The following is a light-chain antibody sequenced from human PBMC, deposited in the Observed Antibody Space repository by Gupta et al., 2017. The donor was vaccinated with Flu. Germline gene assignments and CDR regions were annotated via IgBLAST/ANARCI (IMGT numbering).Light chain of an antibody. CDR1: SGSIASND. CDR2: EDN. CDR3: QYSDSNYRVV. J-gene: IGLJ2*01. V-gene: IGLV6-57*01. Sequence: NFMLTQPHPAAESPWKTVTRSCTRSSGSIASNDVQWYQQRPGHSPTTVLYEDNLRPSGLPARFSGSIAGSSTTASITISGPEAEDESYYYSQYSDSNYRVVFGGGTKLTVL.